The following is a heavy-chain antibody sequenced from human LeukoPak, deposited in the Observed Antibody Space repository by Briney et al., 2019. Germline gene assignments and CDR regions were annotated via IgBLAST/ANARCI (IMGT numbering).Heavy chain of an antibody. D-gene: IGHD6-13*01. Sequence: GGSLRLSCAPSGFIFSDYWFHWVRQTPGQGLVWVAAINRDGTGTSHADSVKGRFTISRDNAKNSLYLQMNSLRAEDTAVYYCASTLAGYSSSWYGYWGQGTLVTVSS. CDR2: INRDGTGT. J-gene: IGHJ4*02. V-gene: IGHV3-74*01. CDR1: GFIFSDYW. CDR3: ASTLAGYSSSWYGY.